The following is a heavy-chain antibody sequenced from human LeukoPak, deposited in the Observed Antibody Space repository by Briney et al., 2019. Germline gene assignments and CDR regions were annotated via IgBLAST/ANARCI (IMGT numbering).Heavy chain of an antibody. Sequence: PSETLSLTCAVSGGSISSSNWWSWVRQPPGQGLEWIGEIYHSGSTNYNPSLKSRVTISVDKSKNQFSLKLSSVTAADTAVYYCASVLRYFDWLLPAWFDPWGQGTLVTVSS. V-gene: IGHV4-4*02. CDR2: IYHSGST. J-gene: IGHJ5*02. D-gene: IGHD3-9*01. CDR1: GGSISSSNW. CDR3: ASVLRYFDWLLPAWFDP.